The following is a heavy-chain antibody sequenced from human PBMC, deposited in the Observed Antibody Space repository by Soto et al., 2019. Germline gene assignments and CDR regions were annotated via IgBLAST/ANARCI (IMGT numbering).Heavy chain of an antibody. Sequence: SETLSLTCNASGGPIKTGDYYWNWIRQPPGKGLEWIGYVCYSGATNYSPSLKSRSAISMDTSKNQFSLSLTSVTAADTAVYYCARAGFSYGHLLFWGQGIRVTVSS. CDR3: ARAGFSYGHLLF. CDR2: VCYSGAT. J-gene: IGHJ4*02. D-gene: IGHD3-10*01. CDR1: GGPIKTGDYY. V-gene: IGHV4-30-4*01.